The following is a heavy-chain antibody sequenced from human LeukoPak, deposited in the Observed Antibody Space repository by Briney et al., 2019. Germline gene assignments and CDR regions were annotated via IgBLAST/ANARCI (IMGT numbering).Heavy chain of an antibody. D-gene: IGHD1-1*01. V-gene: IGHV1-2*02. CDR3: ARRAVEYNWNDFDF. CDR1: GYTVTGNY. Sequence: ASVKVSCKASGYTVTGNYIHWVRQAPGQGLEWKGWINPNSGGTKYAQKFQGRVTMTRDTSITTAYMELSRLRSDDMAVYYCARRAVEYNWNDFDFWGQGTLVTVSS. CDR2: INPNSGGT. J-gene: IGHJ4*02.